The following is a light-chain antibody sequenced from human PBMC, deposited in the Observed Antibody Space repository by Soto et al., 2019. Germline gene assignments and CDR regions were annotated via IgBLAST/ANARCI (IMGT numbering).Light chain of an antibody. Sequence: QAVVTQEPSLTVSPGGTVTLTCGSNTGAVTSGHYPHWLQQRPGQAPRTLIYDTSNKQSWTPARFSGSLLGGKAALTLSGAQPEDEADYYCAAWDDDLHVWLFGGGTKLTVL. CDR1: TGAVTSGHY. CDR2: DTS. V-gene: IGLV7-46*01. J-gene: IGLJ3*02. CDR3: AAWDDDLHVWL.